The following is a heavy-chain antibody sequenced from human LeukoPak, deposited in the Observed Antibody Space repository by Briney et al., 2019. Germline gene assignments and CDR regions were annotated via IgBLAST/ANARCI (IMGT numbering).Heavy chain of an antibody. V-gene: IGHV4-34*01. CDR3: ARPRSWGPHSNAFDY. Sequence: PSETLSLTCAVYGESFSGYYWSWIRQSPGKGLEWIGEINHRRTANYNPSLNSRVTISIDTSKSHVSLKLTTMNAADTAVYYCARPRSWGPHSNAFDYWGQGIPVTVSS. CDR2: INHRRTA. D-gene: IGHD2/OR15-2a*01. CDR1: GESFSGYY. J-gene: IGHJ4*02.